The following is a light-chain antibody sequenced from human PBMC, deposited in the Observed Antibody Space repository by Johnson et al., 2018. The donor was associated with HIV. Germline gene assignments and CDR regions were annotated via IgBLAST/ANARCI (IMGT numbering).Light chain of an antibody. CDR3: GTWDGGLSIYV. V-gene: IGLV1-51*01. CDR1: SSNIGKNY. J-gene: IGLJ1*01. CDR2: DNN. Sequence: QSVLTQPPSVSAAPGQKVTISCSGSSSNIGKNYVSWYQQLPGTAPKLLIYDNNKRPSGIPDRFSGSKSGTSATLGITGLQTGDEANYYCGTWDGGLSIYVFGTGTEVTVL.